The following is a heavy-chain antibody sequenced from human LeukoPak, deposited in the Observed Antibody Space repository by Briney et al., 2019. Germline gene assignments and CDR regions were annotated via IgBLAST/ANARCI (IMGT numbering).Heavy chain of an antibody. CDR1: GYTFTGYY. CDR3: ARVAGGGVGGGEDY. D-gene: IGHD2-15*01. CDR2: INPNSGGT. V-gene: IGHV1-2*02. Sequence: ASVKVSCKASGYTFTGYYMHWVRQAPGQGLEWMGWINPNSGGTNYAQKFQGRVTMTRDTSISTAYMELSRLRSDDTAVYYCARVAGGGVGGGEDYWGRGPRVPASS. J-gene: IGHJ4*02.